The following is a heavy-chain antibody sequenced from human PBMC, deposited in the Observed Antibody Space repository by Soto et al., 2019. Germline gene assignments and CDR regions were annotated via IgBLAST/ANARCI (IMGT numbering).Heavy chain of an antibody. CDR3: ARVGGYCSGGSCTGFYY. D-gene: IGHD2-15*01. Sequence: QVQLQESGPGLVKPSETLSLTCTVSGGSISSYYWSWIRQPAGKGLEWIGRIYTSGSTNYNPSLKSQVTLTVDTSKNQFSLKRSSVTAADTAVYDWARVGGYCSGGSCTGFYYWGQGTQVTVSS. CDR1: GGSISSYY. CDR2: IYTSGST. V-gene: IGHV4-4*07. J-gene: IGHJ4*02.